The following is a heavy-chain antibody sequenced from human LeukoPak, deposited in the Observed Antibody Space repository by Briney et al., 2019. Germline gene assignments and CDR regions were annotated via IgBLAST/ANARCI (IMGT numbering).Heavy chain of an antibody. J-gene: IGHJ3*02. CDR2: ISDDETYK. V-gene: IGHV3-30-3*01. D-gene: IGHD6-13*01. CDR1: GFTFNSYS. CDR3: AKGLHSSSWNDAFDI. Sequence: PGRSLRLSCAASGFTFNSYSMHWVRQAPGKGLEWVTAISDDETYKFYADSVKGRFTISRDNSKNTLYLQMNSLRVEDTAVYYCAKGLHSSSWNDAFDIWGQGTTVTVSS.